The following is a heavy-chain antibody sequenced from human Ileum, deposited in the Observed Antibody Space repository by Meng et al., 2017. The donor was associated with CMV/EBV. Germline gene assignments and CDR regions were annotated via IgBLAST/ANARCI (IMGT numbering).Heavy chain of an antibody. V-gene: IGHV4-4*07. CDR2: IHTTDST. CDR3: ARDTGTTGTGSLFDY. J-gene: IGHJ4*02. Sequence: HVQLQESRPGLVKSSENLSLTCTVSGGSIGSDYWNWIRQPDGKGLEWIGRIHTTDSTNYNPSFKSRVTISVDTSKNQFSLKLTSMTAADTAVYYCARDTGTTGTGSLFDYWGQGILVTVSS. CDR1: GGSIGSDY. D-gene: IGHD1-1*01.